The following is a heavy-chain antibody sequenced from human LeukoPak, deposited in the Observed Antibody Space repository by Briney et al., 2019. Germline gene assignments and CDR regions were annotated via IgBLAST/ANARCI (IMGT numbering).Heavy chain of an antibody. Sequence: SETLSLTCTVSGGSISSYYWSWIRQPPEKGLEWLGYIYYSGSTNYNPSLKSRVTISVDTSKNQFSLKLSSVTAADTAVYYCARGTYYYGSGSSTLFDYWGQGTLVTVSS. CDR2: IYYSGST. D-gene: IGHD3-10*01. J-gene: IGHJ4*02. CDR1: GGSISSYY. V-gene: IGHV4-59*01. CDR3: ARGTYYYGSGSSTLFDY.